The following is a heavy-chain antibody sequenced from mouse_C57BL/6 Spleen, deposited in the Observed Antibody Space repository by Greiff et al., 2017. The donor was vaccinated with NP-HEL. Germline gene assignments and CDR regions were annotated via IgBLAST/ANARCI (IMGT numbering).Heavy chain of an antibody. CDR3: AREGDDYDGRGRYFDY. Sequence: EVQGVESGGGLVKPGGSLKLSCAASGFTFSSYAMSWVRQTPEKRLEWVATISDGGSYTYYPDNVKGRFTISRDNAKNNLYLQMSHLKSEDTAMYYCAREGDDYDGRGRYFDYWGQGTTLTVSS. CDR2: ISDGGSYT. CDR1: GFTFSSYA. D-gene: IGHD2-4*01. J-gene: IGHJ2*01. V-gene: IGHV5-4*01.